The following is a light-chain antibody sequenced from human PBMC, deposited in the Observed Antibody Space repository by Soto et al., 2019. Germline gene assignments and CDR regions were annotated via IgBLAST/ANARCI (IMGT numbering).Light chain of an antibody. Sequence: QSALTQPASLSGSPGQSITISCTGTSSDVGGYNFVSWYQQHPGKAPKLMIYDVSNRPSGVSTRFSGSKSGNTASLTISGLQAEDEDEYYCSSYTSSSTLGLFGGGTKLTVL. CDR2: DVS. J-gene: IGLJ2*01. CDR1: SSDVGGYNF. V-gene: IGLV2-14*01. CDR3: SSYTSSSTLGL.